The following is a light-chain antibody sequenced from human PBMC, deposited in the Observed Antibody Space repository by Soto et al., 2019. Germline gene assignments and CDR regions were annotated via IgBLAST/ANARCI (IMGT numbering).Light chain of an antibody. Sequence: QSVLTQPPSVSGAPGQRVTISCTGSTSNIGAGYDLHWYQQLPGTAPKLLIYGNINRPSGVPERFSASKSGTSASLAITGLQAEDEADFYCQSYDDSLSAYVFGTGTKLTVL. J-gene: IGLJ1*01. V-gene: IGLV1-40*01. CDR2: GNI. CDR3: QSYDDSLSAYV. CDR1: TSNIGAGYD.